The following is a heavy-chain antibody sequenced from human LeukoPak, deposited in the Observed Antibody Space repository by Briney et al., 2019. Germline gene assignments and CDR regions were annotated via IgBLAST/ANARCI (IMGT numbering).Heavy chain of an antibody. CDR2: ISYDGSNK. J-gene: IGHJ4*02. CDR1: GFTFSSYA. Sequence: GRSLRLSCAASGFTFSSYAMHWVRQAPGKGLGWVAVISYDGSNKYYADSVKGRFTISRDNSKNTLYLQMNSLRTEDTAVYYCARGMDDFWSGYLFRGQGTLVTVSS. CDR3: ARGMDDFWSGYLF. D-gene: IGHD3-3*01. V-gene: IGHV3-30-3*01.